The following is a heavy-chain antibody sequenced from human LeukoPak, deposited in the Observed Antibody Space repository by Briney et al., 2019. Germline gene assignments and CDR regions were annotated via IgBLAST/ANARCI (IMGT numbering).Heavy chain of an antibody. Sequence: ASVKVSCKASGYTFTGYYMHWVRQAPGQGLEWMGWINPNSGGTNYAQKFQGRVTMTRDTSISTAYMELSRLRSDDTAVYYCAGDGGYCSSTSCYSAYYYMDVWGKGTTVTVSS. CDR2: INPNSGGT. CDR3: AGDGGYCSSTSCYSAYYYMDV. D-gene: IGHD2-2*01. V-gene: IGHV1-2*02. CDR1: GYTFTGYY. J-gene: IGHJ6*03.